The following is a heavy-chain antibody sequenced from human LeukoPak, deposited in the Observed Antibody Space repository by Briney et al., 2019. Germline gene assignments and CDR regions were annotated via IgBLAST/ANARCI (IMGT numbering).Heavy chain of an antibody. D-gene: IGHD2-2*01. CDR1: GFAFSKYA. CDR2: ISDDGRS. J-gene: IGHJ4*02. V-gene: IGHV3-30*04. CDR3: ARDNPQLPAIDY. Sequence: GRSLRLSCAASGFAFSKYAMHWVRQAPGKGLEWVTIISDDGRSNYADSVEGRFTISRDNSKNTLYLQMNSLRAEDTAVYYCARDNPQLPAIDYWGQGTLVTVSS.